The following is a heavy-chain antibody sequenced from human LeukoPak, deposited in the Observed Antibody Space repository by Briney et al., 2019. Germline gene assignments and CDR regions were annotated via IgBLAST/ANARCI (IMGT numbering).Heavy chain of an antibody. Sequence: GVSLKISCKGSGYSFISYCIVWVRQMPGKGLEWMGIIYPGDSDTRYSPSFQGQVTISADKSISTAYLQWSSLKASDTAMYYCARRVAAAGTEWFDPWGQGTLVTVSS. CDR3: ARRVAAAGTEWFDP. V-gene: IGHV5-51*01. D-gene: IGHD6-13*01. CDR1: GYSFISYC. J-gene: IGHJ5*02. CDR2: IYPGDSDT.